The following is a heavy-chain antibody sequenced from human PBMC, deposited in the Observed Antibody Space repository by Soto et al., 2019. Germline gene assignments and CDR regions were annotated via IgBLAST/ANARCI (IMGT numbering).Heavy chain of an antibody. J-gene: IGHJ6*02. CDR2: IYPGDSDT. CDR1: GYSFTSYW. CDR3: ARGASVLWCGEVVPEAYYGMDG. D-gene: IGHD3-10*01. Sequence: GASLKISCKCSGYSFTSYWIGWVRQMPGKGLEWMGIIYPGDSDTRYSPSFQGQVTISADKSISTAYLQWSSLKASDTAMYYCARGASVLWCGEVVPEAYYGMDGWGQGNKVTV. V-gene: IGHV5-51*01.